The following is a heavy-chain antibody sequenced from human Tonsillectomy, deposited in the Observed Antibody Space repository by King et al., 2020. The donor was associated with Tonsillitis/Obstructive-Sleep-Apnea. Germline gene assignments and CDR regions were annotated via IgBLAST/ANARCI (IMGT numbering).Heavy chain of an antibody. CDR1: GYTFTSYY. J-gene: IGHJ5*02. D-gene: IGHD4-11*01. V-gene: IGHV1-46*01. Sequence: VQLVESGAEVKKPGASAKGSCKASGYTFTSYYMHWVRQAPGQGLEWVGIINPSGGSTSYAQKFQGRVTMTRDTSTSTVYMELSSLRSEDTAVYYCARVSTVTNWFDPWGQGTLVTVSS. CDR2: INPSGGST. CDR3: ARVSTVTNWFDP.